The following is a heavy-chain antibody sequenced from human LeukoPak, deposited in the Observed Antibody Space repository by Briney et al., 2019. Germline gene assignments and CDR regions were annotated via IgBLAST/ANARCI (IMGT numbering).Heavy chain of an antibody. CDR2: ISWNSGSI. CDR1: GFTFDDYA. V-gene: IGHV3-9*01. Sequence: PGGSLRLSCAASGFTFDDYAMHWLRQAPGKGLEWVSGISWNSGSIGYADSVKGRFTISRDNAKNSLYLQMNSLKAEDTALYYCARGLHAGDYWGQGTLVTVSS. J-gene: IGHJ4*02. CDR3: ARGLHAGDY.